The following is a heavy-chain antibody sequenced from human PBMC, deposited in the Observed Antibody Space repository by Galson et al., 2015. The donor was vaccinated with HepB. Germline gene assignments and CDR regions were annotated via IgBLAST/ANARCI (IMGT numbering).Heavy chain of an antibody. CDR2: IYYSGST. Sequence: TRSLTCTVSGGSISSGGYYWGWIRQHPGKGLEWIGYIYYSGSTYYNPSLKSRVTISVDTSKNQFSLKLSSVTAADTAVYYCARDRGYCSGGSCYSGDAFDIWGQGTMVTVSS. CDR3: ARDRGYCSGGSCYSGDAFDI. J-gene: IGHJ3*02. V-gene: IGHV4-31*03. CDR1: GGSISSGGYY. D-gene: IGHD2-15*01.